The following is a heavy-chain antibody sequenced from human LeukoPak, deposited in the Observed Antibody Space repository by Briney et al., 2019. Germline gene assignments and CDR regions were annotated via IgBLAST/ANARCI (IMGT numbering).Heavy chain of an antibody. CDR1: GLSVSSNF. V-gene: IGHV4-4*02. CDR3: ARLRVEWFGDFLSVGVHV. D-gene: IGHD3-10*01. CDR2: VFHSGST. Sequence: GSLRLSCAATGLSVSSNFMSWVRQAPGKGLEWLGEVFHSGSTSYNPSLKSRVAIIIDTSKNQFSLNLNSVTAADTALYYCARLRVEWFGDFLSVGVHVWGQGTTVTVSS. J-gene: IGHJ6*02.